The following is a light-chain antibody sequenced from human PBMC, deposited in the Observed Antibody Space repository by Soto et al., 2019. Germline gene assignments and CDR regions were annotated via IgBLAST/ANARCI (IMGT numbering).Light chain of an antibody. CDR1: SSNIGAGYD. V-gene: IGLV1-40*01. CDR2: ANS. J-gene: IGLJ3*02. CDR3: SSYAGGIKWV. Sequence: QSVLTQPPSVSGAPGQRVTISCTGSSSNIGAGYDVHWYQQLPGTAPKVLIYANSHRPSGVPDRFSGSQSGTSASLAITGLQAEDEADYYCSSYAGGIKWVFGGGTKLTVL.